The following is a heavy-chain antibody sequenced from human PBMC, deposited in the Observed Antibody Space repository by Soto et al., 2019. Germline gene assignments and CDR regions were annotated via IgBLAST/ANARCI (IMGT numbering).Heavy chain of an antibody. CDR1: GYTFTNYA. V-gene: IGHV1-3*01. CDR2: INAGNGNT. CDR3: ASEAIAAAAVYGMDV. J-gene: IGHJ6*02. Sequence: ASVKVSCKASGYTFTNYAMHWVRQAPGQRLEWMGWINAGNGNTKYSQKFQGRVTITRDTSASTAYMELSSLRSEDTAVYYCASEAIAAAAVYGMDVWGQGTTVTV. D-gene: IGHD6-13*01.